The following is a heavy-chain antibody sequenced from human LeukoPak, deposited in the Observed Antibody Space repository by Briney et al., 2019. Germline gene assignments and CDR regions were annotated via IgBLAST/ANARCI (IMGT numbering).Heavy chain of an antibody. V-gene: IGHV3-48*01. CDR3: ARDASGSSTGLIDS. Sequence: GGSLRLSCAASGFTFSSYSMNWVRQAPGKGLEWVSYISSSGSSIYYADSVKGRFTISRDNAKNSLYLQMNSLRAEDTALYYCARDASGSSTGLIDSWGQGTLVTVSS. CDR2: ISSSGSSI. J-gene: IGHJ4*02. D-gene: IGHD1-26*01. CDR1: GFTFSSYS.